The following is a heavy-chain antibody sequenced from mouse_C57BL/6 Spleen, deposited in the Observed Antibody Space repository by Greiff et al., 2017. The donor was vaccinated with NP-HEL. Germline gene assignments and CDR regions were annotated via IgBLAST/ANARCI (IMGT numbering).Heavy chain of an antibody. D-gene: IGHD2-3*01. CDR2: INPGSGGT. CDR1: GYAFTNYL. CDR3: ARGDDGYYRYFDV. J-gene: IGHJ1*03. Sequence: QVQLQQSGAELVRPGTSVKVSCKASGYAFTNYLIEWVKQRPGQGLEWIGVINPGSGGTNYNEKFKGKATLTADKSSSTAYMQLSSLTSEDSAVYFCARGDDGYYRYFDVWGTGTTVTVSS. V-gene: IGHV1-54*01.